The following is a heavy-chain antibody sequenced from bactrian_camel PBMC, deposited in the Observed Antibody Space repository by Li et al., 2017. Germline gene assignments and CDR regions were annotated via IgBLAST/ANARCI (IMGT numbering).Heavy chain of an antibody. CDR2: IRRDGDE. Sequence: QVQLVESGGGSVQAGGSLRLSCTHSGYTSSRHCMGWFRQVPGKAREGIAGIRRDGDEYYAGSVKGRFTISRSNAANTLYLQMNSLKPEDTAVYYCVRVYDGGTWYVWLKNWGQGTQVTVS. J-gene: IGHJ4*01. CDR1: GYTSSRHC. CDR3: VRVYDGGTWYVWLKN. V-gene: IGHV3S9*01. D-gene: IGHD6*01.